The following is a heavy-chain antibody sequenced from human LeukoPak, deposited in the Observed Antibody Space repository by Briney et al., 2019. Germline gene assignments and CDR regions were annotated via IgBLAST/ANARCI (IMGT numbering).Heavy chain of an antibody. V-gene: IGHV3-23*01. J-gene: IGHJ4*02. D-gene: IGHD3-10*01. CDR3: ARDSGATGSAGDFDY. Sequence: GGSLRVSCGASGFTFRSYAMSWVRQAPGKGLEWVSGISGSGGSTYYADSVKGRFTISRDNSKNTLSLQMTSLTAEDTAVYYCARDSGATGSAGDFDYWGQGTLVTVSS. CDR2: ISGSGGST. CDR1: GFTFRSYA.